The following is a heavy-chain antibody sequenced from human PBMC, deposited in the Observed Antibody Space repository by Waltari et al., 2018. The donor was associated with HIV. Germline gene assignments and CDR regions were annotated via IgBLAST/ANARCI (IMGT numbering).Heavy chain of an antibody. CDR2: IYWDDDK. CDR1: GFSLSTSGVG. Sequence: QITLKESGPTLVKPTQTLTLTCTFSGFSLSTSGVGVGWIRQPPGKALEWLALIYWDDDKRYNPSLKSRLTITKDTSKNQVVLTMTNMDPVDTATYYCAHCDYYDGSWYFDLWGRGTLVTVSS. D-gene: IGHD3-22*01. J-gene: IGHJ2*01. CDR3: AHCDYYDGSWYFDL. V-gene: IGHV2-5*02.